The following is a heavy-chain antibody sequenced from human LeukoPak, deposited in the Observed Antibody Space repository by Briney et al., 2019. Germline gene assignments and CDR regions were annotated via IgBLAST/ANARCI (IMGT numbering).Heavy chain of an antibody. J-gene: IGHJ6*03. V-gene: IGHV4-39*01. CDR1: GGSISSSSYY. D-gene: IGHD3-22*01. CDR3: ARGGYGYYYYMDV. CDR2: IHYSGST. Sequence: PSETLSLTCTVSGGSISSSSYYWGWIRQPPGKGLEWIGSIHYSGSTYYNPSLKSRVTISVDTSKNQFSLKLSSVTAADTAVYCCARGGYGYYYYMDVWGKGTTVTVSS.